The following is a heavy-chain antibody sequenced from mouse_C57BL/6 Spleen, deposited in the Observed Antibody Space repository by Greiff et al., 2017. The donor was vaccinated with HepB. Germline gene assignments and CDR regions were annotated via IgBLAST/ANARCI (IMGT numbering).Heavy chain of an antibody. J-gene: IGHJ2*01. Sequence: QVQLQQPGAELVKPGASVKMSCKASGYTFTSYWITWVKQRPGQGLEWIGDIYPGSGSTNYNEKFKSKATLTVDTSSSTAYMQLSSLTSEDSAVYYCARDTTVVATPYFDYWGQGTTLTVSS. CDR3: ARDTTVVATPYFDY. CDR2: IYPGSGST. V-gene: IGHV1-55*01. CDR1: GYTFTSYW. D-gene: IGHD1-1*01.